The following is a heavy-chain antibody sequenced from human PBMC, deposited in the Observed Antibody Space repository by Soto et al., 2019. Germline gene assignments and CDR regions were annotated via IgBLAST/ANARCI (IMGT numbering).Heavy chain of an antibody. Sequence: EVQLVESGGGLVQPGGSLRLSCAASGFTVSSNYMSWVRQAPGKGLEWVSVIYSGGSAYYADSVKGRFTISRDNSKNTLYLQMNTLRSEDTAVYFCSILGYSYGSAYFDYWCQGTLVTVSS. D-gene: IGHD5-18*01. V-gene: IGHV3-66*04. J-gene: IGHJ4*02. CDR1: GFTVSSNY. CDR2: IYSGGSA. CDR3: SILGYSYGSAYFDY.